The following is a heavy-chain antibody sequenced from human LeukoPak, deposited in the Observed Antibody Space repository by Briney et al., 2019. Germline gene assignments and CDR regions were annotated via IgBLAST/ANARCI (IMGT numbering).Heavy chain of an antibody. CDR3: AREGVDWNHSVYYFDY. J-gene: IGHJ4*02. D-gene: IGHD1-1*01. Sequence: GSSVKVSCKASGYTFTGYYMHWVRQAPEQGLEWMGWINPNSGGTNYAQKFQGRVTMTRDTSISTAYMELSRLRSDDTAVYYCAREGVDWNHSVYYFDYWGQGTLVTVSS. CDR2: INPNSGGT. V-gene: IGHV1-2*02. CDR1: GYTFTGYY.